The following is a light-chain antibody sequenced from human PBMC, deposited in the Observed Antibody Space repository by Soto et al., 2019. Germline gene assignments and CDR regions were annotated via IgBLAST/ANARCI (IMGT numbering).Light chain of an antibody. V-gene: IGLV2-14*01. Sequence: QSALTQPASVYGSPGQSITISCTGTSSDVGGYNYVSWYQQHPGKAPKLMIYEVSNRPSGVSNRFSGSKSGNTASLTISGLHAEDEADYYCSSYTSRSTPVFGTGTKVTV. CDR1: SSDVGGYNY. CDR3: SSYTSRSTPV. J-gene: IGLJ1*01. CDR2: EVS.